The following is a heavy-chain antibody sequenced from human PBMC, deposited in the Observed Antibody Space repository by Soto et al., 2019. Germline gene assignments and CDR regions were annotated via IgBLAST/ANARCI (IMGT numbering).Heavy chain of an antibody. J-gene: IGHJ3*02. Sequence: QVQLVQSGAEVKKPGSSVKVSCKASGGTFSSYTICWVRQAPGQGLEWMGRIIPILGIAKYAQKFPGTVTITADKATSTAYMELSSLRSEDTAVYYCASLPVGDVALVIWGQGKVVTVSS. CDR3: ASLPVGDVALVI. V-gene: IGHV1-69*02. D-gene: IGHD1-26*01. CDR1: GGTFSSYT. CDR2: IIPILGIA.